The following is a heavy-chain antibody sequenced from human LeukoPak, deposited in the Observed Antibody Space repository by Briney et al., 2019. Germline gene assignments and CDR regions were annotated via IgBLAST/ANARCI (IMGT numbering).Heavy chain of an antibody. D-gene: IGHD3-22*01. CDR3: ARDRIRSYYYDSRGGFDY. CDR1: GGSISSSSYY. CDR2: IYYSGST. J-gene: IGHJ4*02. V-gene: IGHV4-39*06. Sequence: SETLSLTCTVSGGSISSSSYYWGWIRQPPGKGLEWIGSIYYSGSTYYNPSFKSRVTISVDTSKNQFPLKLSSVAAADTAVYYCARDRIRSYYYDSRGGFDYWGQGTLVTVSS.